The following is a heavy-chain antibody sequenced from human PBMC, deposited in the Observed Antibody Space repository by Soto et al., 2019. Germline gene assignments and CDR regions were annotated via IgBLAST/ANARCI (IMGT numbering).Heavy chain of an antibody. J-gene: IGHJ4*02. Sequence: QVQLVESGGGLVKPGGSLRLSCAASGFTFSDYYMSWIRQAPGKGLEWVSYISSSGSTIYYADSVKGRFTISRDNAKNSVYLKRNGLSAEDTAVYYWARVRGYSRGWYFDYWGQGTLVTVSS. CDR1: GFTFSDYY. V-gene: IGHV3-11*01. CDR3: ARVRGYSRGWYFDY. CDR2: ISSSGSTI. D-gene: IGHD6-19*01.